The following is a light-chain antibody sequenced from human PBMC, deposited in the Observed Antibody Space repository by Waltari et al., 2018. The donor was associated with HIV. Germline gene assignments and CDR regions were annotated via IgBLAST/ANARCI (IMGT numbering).Light chain of an antibody. CDR3: SSYTSSSLVV. CDR2: EVS. CDR1: SRDVGGYHY. Sequence: QSALTQPASVSGSPGQSITISCTGTSRDVGGYHYVSWYQQHPGKAPKLMIYEVSNRPSGVSNRFSGSKSGNTASRTISGLQAEDEADYYCSSYTSSSLVVFGGGTKLTVL. J-gene: IGLJ2*01. V-gene: IGLV2-14*01.